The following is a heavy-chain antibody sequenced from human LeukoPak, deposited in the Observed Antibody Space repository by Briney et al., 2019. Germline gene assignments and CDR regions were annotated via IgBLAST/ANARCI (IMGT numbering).Heavy chain of an antibody. CDR1: GGSISSSTYY. Sequence: SETLSLTCTVSGGSISSSTYYWGWIRQPPGKGLEWIGSIYYSGSTYYNPSLKSRVTISVDTSKNQFALKLSSVTAADTAVYYCASSTGWLRYGRFDPWGQGTLVIVSS. CDR3: ASSTGWLRYGRFDP. CDR2: IYYSGST. V-gene: IGHV4-39*01. D-gene: IGHD5-12*01. J-gene: IGHJ5*02.